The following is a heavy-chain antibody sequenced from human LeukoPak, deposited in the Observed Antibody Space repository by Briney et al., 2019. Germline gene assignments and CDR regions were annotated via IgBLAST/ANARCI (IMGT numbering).Heavy chain of an antibody. CDR3: ARAAPGIAVAGPINWFDP. CDR1: GYTFTSYG. Sequence: GASVKVSCKASGYTFTSYGISWVRQAPGQGLEWMGWISAYNGNTNYAQKLQGRVTMTTDTSTSTAYMELRSLRSDDTAVYYCARAAPGIAVAGPINWFDPWGQGTLVTVSS. CDR2: ISAYNGNT. J-gene: IGHJ5*02. D-gene: IGHD6-19*01. V-gene: IGHV1-18*01.